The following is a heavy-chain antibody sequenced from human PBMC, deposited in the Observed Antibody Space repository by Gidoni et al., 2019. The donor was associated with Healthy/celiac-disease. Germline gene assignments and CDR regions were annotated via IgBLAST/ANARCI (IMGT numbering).Heavy chain of an antibody. Sequence: QVQLVESGGGLVKPGGSLRLSCAASGFTFSDYYMSWIRQAPGKGLEWVAYISSSSSYTNYADSVKGRFTISRDNAKNSLYLQMNSLRAEDTAVYYCARTEGPTYGMDVWGQGTTVTVSS. J-gene: IGHJ6*02. CDR2: ISSSSSYT. V-gene: IGHV3-11*05. CDR1: GFTFSDYY. CDR3: ARTEGPTYGMDV.